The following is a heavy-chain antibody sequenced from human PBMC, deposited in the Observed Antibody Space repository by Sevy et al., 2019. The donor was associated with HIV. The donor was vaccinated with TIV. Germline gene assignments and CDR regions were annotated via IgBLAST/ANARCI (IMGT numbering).Heavy chain of an antibody. V-gene: IGHV1-3*01. CDR1: GYTFTNDA. CDR2: INPADGNT. J-gene: IGHJ5*02. D-gene: IGHD3-10*01. CDR3: ARDCVSDSGSFQLDP. Sequence: ASVKVSCKASGYTFTNDAIHWVRQAPGQSLEWMGWINPADGNTKYSQKFQDRVTITTDTDATTVYMDLSSLKYEDTAVYYCARDCVSDSGSFQLDPWGQGTLVTVSS.